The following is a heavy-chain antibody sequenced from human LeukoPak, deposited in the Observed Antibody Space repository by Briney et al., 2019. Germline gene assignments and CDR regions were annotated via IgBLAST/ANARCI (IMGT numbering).Heavy chain of an antibody. J-gene: IGHJ4*02. Sequence: GGSLRLSCAASGFIFSTYVMNWVRQAPGKGLEWVSDISGSGGTTNYADSVKGRFTISRDNSKNTLYLQMNGLRAEDTAVYYCARKSGSHFDYWGQGTLVTVSS. CDR1: GFIFSTYV. V-gene: IGHV3-23*01. CDR3: ARKSGSHFDY. CDR2: ISGSGGTT. D-gene: IGHD1-26*01.